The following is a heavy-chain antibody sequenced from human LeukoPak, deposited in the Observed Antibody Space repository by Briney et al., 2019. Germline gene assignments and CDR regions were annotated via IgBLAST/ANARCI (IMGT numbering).Heavy chain of an antibody. V-gene: IGHV1-69*13. CDR1: GYIFTSYS. CDR2: VIPIFSTV. D-gene: IGHD6-19*01. Sequence: ASVKVSCKASGYIFTSYSIHWVRQAPGQGLEWMGGVIPIFSTVNYAQKFQGRVTITADESTSTAYMELSSLRSEDTAVYYCARESRYSSGWYNFDYWGQGTLVTVSS. J-gene: IGHJ4*02. CDR3: ARESRYSSGWYNFDY.